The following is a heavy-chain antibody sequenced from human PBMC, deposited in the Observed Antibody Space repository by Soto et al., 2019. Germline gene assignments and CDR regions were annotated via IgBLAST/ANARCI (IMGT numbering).Heavy chain of an antibody. J-gene: IGHJ6*02. CDR1: GGSISSGGYS. V-gene: IGHV4-39*02. CDR3: AREGVAPYYYYGMDV. D-gene: IGHD5-12*01. CDR2: IYYSGST. Sequence: SETLSLTCAVSGGSISSGGYSWSWIRQPPGKGLEWIGSIYYSGSTYYNPSLKSRVTISVDTSKNQFSLKLSSVTAADTAVYYCAREGVAPYYYYGMDVWGQGTPVTVSS.